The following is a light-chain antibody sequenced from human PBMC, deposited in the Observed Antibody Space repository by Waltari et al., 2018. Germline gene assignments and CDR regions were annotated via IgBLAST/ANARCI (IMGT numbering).Light chain of an antibody. V-gene: IGKV1-39*01. CDR2: AAS. J-gene: IGKJ4*01. CDR1: QSINVY. CDR3: QQSYSTRALT. Sequence: GDRLTITCRVSQSINVYLNWYQHKPGKATKLLIYAASTLQNGVPSRFSGSGSETDFTPTISSLQPEDSAIYYCQQSYSTRALTFGGGTKVEI.